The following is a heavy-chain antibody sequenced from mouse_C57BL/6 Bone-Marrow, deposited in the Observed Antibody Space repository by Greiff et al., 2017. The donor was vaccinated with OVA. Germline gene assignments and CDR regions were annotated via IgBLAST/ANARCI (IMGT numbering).Heavy chain of an antibody. Sequence: QVQLQQSGAGLVKPGASVNLSCKASGYTFTEYSIHWVKQRSGQGLEWIGWFYPEGGSIKYNENFTDKATLTADKSSSTVYMELSRLTSEDAAVYFCARHGTWFAYWGQGTLVTVSA. CDR1: GYTFTEYS. CDR2: FYPEGGSI. CDR3: ARHGTWFAY. V-gene: IGHV1-62-2*01. J-gene: IGHJ3*01.